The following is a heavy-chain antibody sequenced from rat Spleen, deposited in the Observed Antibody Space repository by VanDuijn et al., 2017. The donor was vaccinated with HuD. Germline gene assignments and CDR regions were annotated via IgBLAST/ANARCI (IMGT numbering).Heavy chain of an antibody. Sequence: EVQLVESGGGLVQPGRSMKLSRAASGFIFSSFPMAWVRQAPTKGLEWVATISSSGDSTDYRDSVKGRFTISRDNAKNTLYLQVDSLRSEDTATYYCASITSAAYFDYWGQGVMVTVSS. CDR2: ISSSGDST. D-gene: IGHD1-2*01. CDR3: ASITSAAYFDY. CDR1: GFIFSSFP. V-gene: IGHV5-46*01. J-gene: IGHJ2*01.